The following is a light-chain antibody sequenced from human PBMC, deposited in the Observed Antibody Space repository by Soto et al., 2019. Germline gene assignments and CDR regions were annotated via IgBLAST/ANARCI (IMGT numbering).Light chain of an antibody. CDR1: SSNIGAGYD. CDR3: QSSDSSLSGSRVV. Sequence: QSVLTQPPSVSGAPGQRVTISCTGSSSNIGAGYDVHWYQQLPGTAPKLLIHGNNNRPSGVPDRFSGSKSGSSASLAINGLQAEDEADYYCQSSDSSLSGSRVVFGGGTKLTVL. J-gene: IGLJ2*01. V-gene: IGLV1-40*01. CDR2: GNN.